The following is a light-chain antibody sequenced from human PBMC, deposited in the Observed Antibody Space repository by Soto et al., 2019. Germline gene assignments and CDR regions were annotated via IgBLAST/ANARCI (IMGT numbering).Light chain of an antibody. CDR1: QSVSSN. J-gene: IGKJ4*01. V-gene: IGKV3-11*01. Sequence: EIVLTQSPATLSLSPGERATLSCRASQSVSSNLALYQQKPGQAPRLLIYDASNRATGIPARFSGSGSGTECTLTISSMEPEDFAVCDCKQRSNWPRALTVGGGTKVELK. CDR2: DAS. CDR3: KQRSNWPRALT.